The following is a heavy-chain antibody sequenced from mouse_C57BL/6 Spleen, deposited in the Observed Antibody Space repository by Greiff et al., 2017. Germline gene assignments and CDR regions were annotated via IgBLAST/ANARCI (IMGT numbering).Heavy chain of an antibody. V-gene: IGHV5-4*01. CDR2: ISDGGSYT. CDR3: ARDHYGNGYFDY. D-gene: IGHD2-1*01. J-gene: IGHJ2*01. Sequence: EVHLVESGGGLVKPGGSLKLSCAASGFTFSSYAMSWVRQTPEKRLEWVATISDGGSYTYYPDNVKGRFTISRDNAKNNLYLQMSHLKSEDTAMYYCARDHYGNGYFDYWGQGTTLTVSS. CDR1: GFTFSSYA.